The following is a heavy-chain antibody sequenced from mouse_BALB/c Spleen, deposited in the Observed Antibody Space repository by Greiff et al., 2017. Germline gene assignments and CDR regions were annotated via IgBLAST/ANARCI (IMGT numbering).Heavy chain of an antibody. CDR1: GFTFSSYA. CDR2: ISSGGST. V-gene: IGHV5-6-5*01. D-gene: IGHD1-1*01. CDR3: ARGNGSSYAGFAY. J-gene: IGHJ3*01. Sequence: EVHLVESGGGLVKPGGSLKLSCAASGFTFSSYAMSWVRQTPEKRLEWVASISSGGSTYYPDSVKGRFTISRDNARNILYLQMSSLRSEDTAMYYCARGNGSSYAGFAYWGQGTLVTVSA.